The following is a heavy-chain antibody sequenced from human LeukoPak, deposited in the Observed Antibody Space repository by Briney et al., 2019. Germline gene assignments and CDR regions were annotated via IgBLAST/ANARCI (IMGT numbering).Heavy chain of an antibody. CDR3: ASFSEREICH. Sequence: ASVKVSCKASGYSFTSYYMHWVRQAPGQGLEWVATINPSVGSTTYAQNFQGRVTLTRDTSTSTVYMELSSLRSDDTAVYYCASFSEREICHWGQGTLVTVSS. V-gene: IGHV1-46*01. J-gene: IGHJ4*02. CDR1: GYSFTSYY. CDR2: INPSVGST. D-gene: IGHD2/OR15-2a*01.